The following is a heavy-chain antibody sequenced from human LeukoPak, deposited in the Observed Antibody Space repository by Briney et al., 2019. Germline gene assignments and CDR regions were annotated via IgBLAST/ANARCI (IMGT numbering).Heavy chain of an antibody. CDR2: IRTKPNNYAT. CDR3: TSDTRGHFDY. Sequence: AGGSLKLSCAASGFTFSGSVMHWVRQASGKGLEWVGRIRTKPNNYATSYAASVRGRFSISRDDSKNTACLQMDSLKTEDTAVYYCTSDTRGHFDYWGQGTLVTVSS. J-gene: IGHJ4*02. V-gene: IGHV3-73*01. CDR1: GFTFSGSV. D-gene: IGHD2-2*01.